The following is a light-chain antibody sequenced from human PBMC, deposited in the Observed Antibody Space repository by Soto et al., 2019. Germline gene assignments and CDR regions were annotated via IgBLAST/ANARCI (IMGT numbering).Light chain of an antibody. CDR3: QQYKKWPLT. J-gene: IGKJ4*01. CDR1: ENVSNN. Sequence: EIVLTQSPATLSVSQGERATLSCRASENVSNNLAWYQQKPGQAPRLLIFGASTRLTGIPARFSGSGSGTEFTLTISSLQSEDFAVYYCQQYKKWPLTFGGGTKVEIK. V-gene: IGKV3-15*01. CDR2: GAS.